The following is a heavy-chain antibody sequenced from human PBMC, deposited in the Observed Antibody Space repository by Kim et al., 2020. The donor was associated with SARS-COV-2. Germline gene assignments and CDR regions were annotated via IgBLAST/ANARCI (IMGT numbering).Heavy chain of an antibody. V-gene: IGHV3-7*01. CDR2: IKRDGSER. Sequence: GGSLRLSCVESGITSSSYWLTWVRQAPGKGLEWVAHIKRDGSERYYGDSVKGRFTISRDNAKSSVFLQMSSLRSEDTAVYYCGISGIWGQGTLVTVSS. CDR1: GITSSSYW. J-gene: IGHJ4*02. CDR3: GISGI.